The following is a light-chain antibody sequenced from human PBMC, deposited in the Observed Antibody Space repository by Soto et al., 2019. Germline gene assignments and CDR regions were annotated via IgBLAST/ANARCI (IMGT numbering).Light chain of an antibody. CDR2: DVS. CDR3: SSYTSSSTYV. J-gene: IGLJ1*01. V-gene: IGLV2-14*01. CDR1: SSDVAGYKY. Sequence: QSVLTQLASVSGSPGQSITISCTGTSSDVAGYKYVSWYQQHPGKAPKLMIYDVSNRPSGVSDRFSGSNSANTASLTISGLQADDEADYYCSSYTSSSTYVFGTGTKDT.